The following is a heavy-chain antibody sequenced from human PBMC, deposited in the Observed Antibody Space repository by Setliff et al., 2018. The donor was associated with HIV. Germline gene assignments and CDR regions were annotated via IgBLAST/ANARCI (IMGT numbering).Heavy chain of an antibody. J-gene: IGHJ4*02. CDR2: IIPMFGTA. Sequence: SVKVSCKASGYTFNNYYMHWVRQAPGQGLEWMGGIIPMFGTADYAQKFQGRVTITADEFTSTAYMELSSLRSEDTAVYYCARWRWHQSEFDYWGQGNLVTVSS. CDR3: ARWRWHQSEFDY. D-gene: IGHD3-3*01. V-gene: IGHV1-69*13. CDR1: GYTFNNYY.